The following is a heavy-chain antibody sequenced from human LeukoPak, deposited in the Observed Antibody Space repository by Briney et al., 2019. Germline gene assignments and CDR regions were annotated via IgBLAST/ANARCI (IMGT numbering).Heavy chain of an antibody. V-gene: IGHV1-69*06. J-gene: IGHJ4*02. Sequence: GSSVKVSCKASEGTFSSYAISWVRQAPGQGLEWTGGIIPIFGTANYAQKFQGRVTITADKSTSTAYMELSSLRSEDTAVYYCARAHRRCSGGSCYGDYWGQGTLVTVSS. CDR1: EGTFSSYA. D-gene: IGHD2-15*01. CDR3: ARAHRRCSGGSCYGDY. CDR2: IIPIFGTA.